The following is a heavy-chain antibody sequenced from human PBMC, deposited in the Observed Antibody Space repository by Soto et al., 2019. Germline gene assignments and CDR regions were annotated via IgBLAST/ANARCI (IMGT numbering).Heavy chain of an antibody. CDR3: ARYVARGAVFDP. J-gene: IGHJ5*02. CDR1: GGSISSGGHY. Sequence: SETLSLTCTVSGGSISSGGHYWSWIRQHPGKGLEWIGHIYYSRSTYYNPSLKSRVSTSIDTSKKQFFLKLSSVTAADTAVYYCARYVARGAVFDPWGQGTLVTVSS. CDR2: IYYSRST. V-gene: IGHV4-31*03. D-gene: IGHD3-10*01.